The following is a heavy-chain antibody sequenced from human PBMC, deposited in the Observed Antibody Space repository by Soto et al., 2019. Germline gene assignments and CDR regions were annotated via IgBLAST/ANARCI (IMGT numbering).Heavy chain of an antibody. CDR3: ARGPPQGVGSGFDY. Sequence: QVQLQQWGAGLLKPSETLSLTCAVYGGSFSGYYWSWIRQPPGKGLEWIGEINHSGSTNYNPSLKSRVTRSVDTSTNQFSLKLSSVTAADTAVYYCARGPPQGVGSGFDYWGQGTLVTVSS. CDR2: INHSGST. D-gene: IGHD2-8*01. V-gene: IGHV4-34*01. CDR1: GGSFSGYY. J-gene: IGHJ4*02.